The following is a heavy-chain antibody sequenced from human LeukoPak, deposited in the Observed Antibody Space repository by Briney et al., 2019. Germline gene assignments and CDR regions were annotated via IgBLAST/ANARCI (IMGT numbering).Heavy chain of an antibody. Sequence: GGSLRLSCAASGFTFSSYSMNWVRQAPGKGLEWVSAISGSGGSTYYADSVKGRFTISRDNSKNTLYLQMNSLRAEDTAVYYCAKPSSSSLAFDIWGQGTMVTVSS. D-gene: IGHD6-6*01. CDR3: AKPSSSSLAFDI. CDR1: GFTFSSYS. CDR2: ISGSGGST. V-gene: IGHV3-23*01. J-gene: IGHJ3*02.